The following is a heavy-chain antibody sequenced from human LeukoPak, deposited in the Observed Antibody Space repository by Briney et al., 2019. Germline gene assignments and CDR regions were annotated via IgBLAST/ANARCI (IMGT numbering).Heavy chain of an antibody. CDR1: GFTFSSFG. D-gene: IGHD1-26*01. V-gene: IGHV3-23*01. Sequence: GGTLRLSCAASGFTFSSFGMSWVRQAPGKGLEWVSAISSTGGTAYYADSVKGRFTISRDNSKNTLYLQMGSLRPEDMAVYYCARSGSGTYSLFLWGQGALVTVSS. CDR3: ARSGSGTYSLFL. J-gene: IGHJ4*02. CDR2: ISSTGGTA.